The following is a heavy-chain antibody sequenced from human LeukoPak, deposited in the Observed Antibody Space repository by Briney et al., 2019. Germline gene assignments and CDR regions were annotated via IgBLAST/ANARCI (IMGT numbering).Heavy chain of an antibody. CDR3: ARDVGYCSSTSCFILEGYYFDY. CDR1: GFTFSSYW. J-gene: IGHJ4*02. Sequence: GGSLRLSCAASGFTFSSYWMSWVRQAPGKGLEWVANIKQDGSEKYYVGSVRGRFTISRGNAKNSLYLQMNSLRAEDTAVYYCARDVGYCSSTSCFILEGYYFDYWGQGTLVTVSS. CDR2: IKQDGSEK. D-gene: IGHD2-2*01. V-gene: IGHV3-7*05.